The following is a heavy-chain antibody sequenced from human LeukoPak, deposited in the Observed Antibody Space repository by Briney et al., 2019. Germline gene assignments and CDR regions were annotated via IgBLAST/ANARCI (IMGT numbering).Heavy chain of an antibody. D-gene: IGHD2-15*01. CDR1: GGSISSSSYY. V-gene: IGHV4-39*01. CDR2: IYYSGST. CDR3: ARQSSGYCSGGSCPGVGY. Sequence: PSETLSLTCTVSGGSISSSSYYWGWIRQPPGKGLEWIGSIYYSGSTYHNPSLKSRVTISVDTSKNQFSLKLSSVTAADTAVYYCARQSSGYCSGGSCPGVGYWGQGTLVTVSS. J-gene: IGHJ4*02.